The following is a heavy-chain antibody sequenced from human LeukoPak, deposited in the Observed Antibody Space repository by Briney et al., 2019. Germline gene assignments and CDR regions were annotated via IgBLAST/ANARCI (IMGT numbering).Heavy chain of an antibody. V-gene: IGHV3-21*01. CDR2: ISSRSSYI. Sequence: PGGSLRLSCSASGFTFSSYSMNWVRQAPGKGLEWVSFISSRSSYIYYTDSVKGRFTISRDNANNSLYLHMNSLRAEDTAVYYCASFRDYSNCNWGQGTLVTVSS. CDR3: ASFRDYSNCN. D-gene: IGHD4-11*01. J-gene: IGHJ4*02. CDR1: GFTFSSYS.